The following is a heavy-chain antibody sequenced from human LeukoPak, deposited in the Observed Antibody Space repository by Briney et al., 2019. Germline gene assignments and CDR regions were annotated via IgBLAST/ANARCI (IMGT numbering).Heavy chain of an antibody. CDR1: VYTFTGYY. D-gene: IGHD3-9*01. V-gene: IGHV1-2*02. CDR2: INPNSGGT. Sequence: ASVKVSCKASVYTFTGYYMHWVRQAPGQGLEWMGWINPNSGGTNYAQKFQGRVTMTRDTSISTAYMELSRLRSDDTAVYYCARDNFPCYDILAGYYFIRRFDPWGQGTLVTVSS. CDR3: ARDNFPCYDILAGYYFIRRFDP. J-gene: IGHJ5*02.